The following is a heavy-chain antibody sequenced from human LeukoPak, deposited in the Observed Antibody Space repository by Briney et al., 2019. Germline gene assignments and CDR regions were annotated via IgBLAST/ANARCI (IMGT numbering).Heavy chain of an antibody. CDR3: AKSHRGHCSTTTCDDEGDY. V-gene: IGHV1-2*02. CDR2: INPNSGGT. J-gene: IGHJ4*02. Sequence: GASVKVSCKASGYTFTGYYMHWVRQAPGQGLEWMGWINPNSGGTNYAQKFQGRVTMTRDTSISTAYMELNSLRAEDTAVYYCAKSHRGHCSTTTCDDEGDYWGQGTLVTVSS. CDR1: GYTFTGYY. D-gene: IGHD2-2*01.